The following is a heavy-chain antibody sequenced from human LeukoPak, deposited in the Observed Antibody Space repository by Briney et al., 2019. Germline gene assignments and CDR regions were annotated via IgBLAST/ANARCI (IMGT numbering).Heavy chain of an antibody. D-gene: IGHD4-17*01. V-gene: IGHV1-46*01. CDR1: GYTFTSYY. CDR2: INPSGGST. CDR3: ARNYGDHEYFQH. Sequence: ASVKVSCKASGYTFTSYYMHWVRQAPGQGLEWMGIINPSGGSTSYAQKFQGRVTMTRDMSTSTVYIELSSLRSEDTAVYYCARNYGDHEYFQHWGQGTLVTVSS. J-gene: IGHJ1*01.